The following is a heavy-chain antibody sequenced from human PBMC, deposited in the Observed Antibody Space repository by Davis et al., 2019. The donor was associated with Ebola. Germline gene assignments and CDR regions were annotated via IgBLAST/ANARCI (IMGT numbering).Heavy chain of an antibody. J-gene: IGHJ6*02. Sequence: ASVKVSCTASGYTFTGYYMHWVRQAPGQGLEWMGWINPNSGGTNYSQKFQGWVTMTRDTSISTAYMELSRLRSDDTAVYYCARSWGYSYGYYYDYGMDVWGQGTTVTVSS. D-gene: IGHD5-18*01. CDR3: ARSWGYSYGYYYDYGMDV. CDR2: INPNSGGT. V-gene: IGHV1-2*04. CDR1: GYTFTGYY.